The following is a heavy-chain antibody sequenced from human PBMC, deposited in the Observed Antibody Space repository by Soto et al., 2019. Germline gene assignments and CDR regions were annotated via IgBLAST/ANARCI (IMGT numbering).Heavy chain of an antibody. V-gene: IGHV3-21*04. J-gene: IGHJ3*02. CDR3: AKVGITMIVVVIGDAFDI. CDR1: GFTFSSYS. Sequence: GGSLRLSCAASGFTFSSYSMNWVRQAPGKGLEWVSSISSSSSYIYYADSVKGRFTIFRDNSKNTLYLQMNSLRAEDTAVYYCAKVGITMIVVVIGDAFDIWGQGTMVTVSS. D-gene: IGHD3-22*01. CDR2: ISSSSSYI.